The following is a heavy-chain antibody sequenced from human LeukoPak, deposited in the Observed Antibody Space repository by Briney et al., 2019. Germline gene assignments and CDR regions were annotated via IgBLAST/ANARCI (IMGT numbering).Heavy chain of an antibody. J-gene: IGHJ4*02. CDR3: ARDAQYSSGWYDDY. Sequence: GRSLRLSCAASGFTFSSYGMPWVRQAPGKGLEWVAVIWYDGSNKYYADSVKGRFTISRDNSKNTLYLQMNSLRAEDTAVYYCARDAQYSSGWYDDYWGQGTLVTVSS. V-gene: IGHV3-33*01. D-gene: IGHD6-19*01. CDR2: IWYDGSNK. CDR1: GFTFSSYG.